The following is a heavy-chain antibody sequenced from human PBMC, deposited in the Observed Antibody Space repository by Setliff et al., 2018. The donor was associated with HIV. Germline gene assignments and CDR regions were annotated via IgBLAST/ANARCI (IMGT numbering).Heavy chain of an antibody. Sequence: GGSLRLSCAASGFTFSGYWMHWVRQAPGKGLEWVSYISSSDNTIHYADSVRGRFTISRDNAKNSLYLQMNSLRVEDTAVYYCATDCAVVGGTGSLDSWGQGTLVTVSS. CDR1: GFTFSGYW. J-gene: IGHJ4*02. CDR2: ISSSDNTI. CDR3: ATDCAVVGGTGSLDS. V-gene: IGHV3-48*04. D-gene: IGHD1-26*01.